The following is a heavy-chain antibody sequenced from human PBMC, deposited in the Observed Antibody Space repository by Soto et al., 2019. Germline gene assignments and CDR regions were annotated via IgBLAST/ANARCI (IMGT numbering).Heavy chain of an antibody. J-gene: IGHJ4*02. V-gene: IGHV6-1*01. D-gene: IGHD2-15*01. CDR2: TYYRSKWYK. Sequence: SETLSLTCALTGDSVSSNSAGWSWVRQSPSRGLEWLGRTYYRSKWYKGYALSVKSRITINPDTSKNQFSLQLNSVTPEDTAVYYCARGQGGYVDHWGQGTLVTVSS. CDR3: ARGQGGYVDH. CDR1: GDSVSSNSAG.